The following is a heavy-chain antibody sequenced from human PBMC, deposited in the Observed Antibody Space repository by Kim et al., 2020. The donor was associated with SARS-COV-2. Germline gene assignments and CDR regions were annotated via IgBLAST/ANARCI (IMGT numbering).Heavy chain of an antibody. CDR2: IYSGGST. J-gene: IGHJ3*02. CDR1: GFTVSSNY. CDR3: ASRHVRNFDWLFQGDAFDI. V-gene: IGHV3-66*01. D-gene: IGHD3-9*01. Sequence: GGSLRLSCAASGFTVSSNYMSWVRQAPGKGLEWVSVIYSGGSTYYADSVKGRFTISRDNSKNTLYLQMNSLRAEDTAVYYCASRHVRNFDWLFQGDAFDIWGQGTMVTVSS.